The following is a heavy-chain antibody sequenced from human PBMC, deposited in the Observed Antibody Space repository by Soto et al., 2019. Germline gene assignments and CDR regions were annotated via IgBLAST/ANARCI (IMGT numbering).Heavy chain of an antibody. D-gene: IGHD6-19*01. V-gene: IGHV3-23*01. Sequence: EVQLLESGGGLVQPGGSLRLSCAASGFTFSSYAMSWVRQAPGKGLEWVSAISGSGGSTYYADSVKGRFTISRDNSNNTLYLQMNSLRAQDTAVYYCAKDRGSGSLNHFDYWGQGTLVTVSS. CDR2: ISGSGGST. CDR1: GFTFSSYA. CDR3: AKDRGSGSLNHFDY. J-gene: IGHJ4*02.